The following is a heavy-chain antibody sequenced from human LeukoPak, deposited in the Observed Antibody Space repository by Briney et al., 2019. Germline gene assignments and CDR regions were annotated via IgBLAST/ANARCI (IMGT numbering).Heavy chain of an antibody. J-gene: IGHJ6*03. CDR3: ARQITMVRGVIRTRCYYMDV. Sequence: PSETLSLTCAVYGGSFSGYYWSWIRQPPGKGLEWIGEINHSGSTNYNPSLKSRVTISVDTSKNQFSLKLSSVTAADTAVYYCARQITMVRGVIRTRCYYMDVWGKGTTVTVSS. CDR2: INHSGST. V-gene: IGHV4-34*01. CDR1: GGSFSGYY. D-gene: IGHD3-10*01.